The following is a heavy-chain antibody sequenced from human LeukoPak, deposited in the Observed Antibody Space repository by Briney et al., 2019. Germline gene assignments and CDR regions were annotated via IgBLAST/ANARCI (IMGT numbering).Heavy chain of an antibody. D-gene: IGHD3-22*01. CDR3: ARSSGYYFGYFQH. J-gene: IGHJ1*01. CDR1: GGSISSGDYY. CDR2: IYYSGST. V-gene: IGHV4-30-4*01. Sequence: SETLSLTCTVSGGSISSGDYYWSWIRQPPGTGLEWIGYIYYSGSTYYNPSLKSRVTIPVDTSKNQFSLKLSSVTAADTAVYYCARSSGYYFGYFQHWGQGTLVTVSS.